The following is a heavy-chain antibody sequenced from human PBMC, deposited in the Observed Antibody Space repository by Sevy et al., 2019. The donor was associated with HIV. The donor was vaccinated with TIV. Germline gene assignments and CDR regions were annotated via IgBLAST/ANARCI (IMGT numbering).Heavy chain of an antibody. D-gene: IGHD3-16*02. Sequence: GGSLRLSCAASGFTFDDYAMHWVRQAPGKGLEWVSGISWNSGSIGYADSVKGRFTISRDNAKNSLYLQMNSLSAEDTALYYCAKDFTDYVWGSYRLGAAFDIWGQGTMVTVSS. CDR1: GFTFDDYA. J-gene: IGHJ3*02. CDR2: ISWNSGSI. V-gene: IGHV3-9*01. CDR3: AKDFTDYVWGSYRLGAAFDI.